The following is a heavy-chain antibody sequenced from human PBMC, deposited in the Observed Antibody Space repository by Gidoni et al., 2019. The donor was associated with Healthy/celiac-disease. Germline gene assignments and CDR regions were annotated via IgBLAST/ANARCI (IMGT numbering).Heavy chain of an antibody. D-gene: IGHD6-6*01. CDR1: GGSICSGGYY. Sequence: QVQLQESGPGLVQPSQTLSLTCTVSGGSICSGGYYWSWIRQHPGKGLEWIGYIYYSGSTYYNPSLKSRVTISVDTSKNQFSLKLSSVTAADTAVYYCAREGKAARRWFDPWGQGTLVTVSS. V-gene: IGHV4-31*03. J-gene: IGHJ5*02. CDR3: AREGKAARRWFDP. CDR2: IYYSGST.